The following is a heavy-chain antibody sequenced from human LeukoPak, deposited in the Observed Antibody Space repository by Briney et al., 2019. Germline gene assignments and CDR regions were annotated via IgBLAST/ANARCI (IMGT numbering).Heavy chain of an antibody. J-gene: IGHJ4*02. CDR3: ATYGSGSYLLSRNICYFDY. CDR1: GGSISSSSYY. D-gene: IGHD3-10*01. V-gene: IGHV4-39*07. CDR2: IYYSGST. Sequence: SETLSLTCTVSGGSISSSSYYWGWIRQPPGKGLEWIGSIYYSGSTYYNPSLKSRVTISVDTSKNQFSLKLSSVTAADTAVYYCATYGSGSYLLSRNICYFDYWGQGTLVTVSS.